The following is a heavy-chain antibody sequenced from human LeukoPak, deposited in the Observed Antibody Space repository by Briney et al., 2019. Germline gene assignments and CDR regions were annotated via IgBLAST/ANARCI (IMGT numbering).Heavy chain of an antibody. Sequence: ASVKVSCKASGYTFTSYDINWVRQATGQGLEWMGWMNPNSGNTGYAQKFQGRVTMTRNTSISTGYMELRSLRSEDTAVYYCARVRRGYCSSTSCSSYNWFDPWRQGTLVSVSS. CDR3: ARVRRGYCSSTSCSSYNWFDP. V-gene: IGHV1-8*01. CDR1: GYTFTSYD. D-gene: IGHD2-2*01. CDR2: MNPNSGNT. J-gene: IGHJ5*02.